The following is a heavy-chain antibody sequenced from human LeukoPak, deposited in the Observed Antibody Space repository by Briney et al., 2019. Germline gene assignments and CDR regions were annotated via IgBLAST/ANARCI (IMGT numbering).Heavy chain of an antibody. CDR3: ARRPAEVTHWFDP. CDR2: INHSGST. CDR1: GGSFSGYY. J-gene: IGHJ5*02. Sequence: PSETLSLTCAVHGGSFSGYYWNWIRQPPGKGLEWIGEINHSGSTNYNPSLKSRVTISVDTSKNQFSLKLSSVTAADTAVYYCARRPAEVTHWFDPWGQGTLVTVSS. D-gene: IGHD3-10*01. V-gene: IGHV4-34*01.